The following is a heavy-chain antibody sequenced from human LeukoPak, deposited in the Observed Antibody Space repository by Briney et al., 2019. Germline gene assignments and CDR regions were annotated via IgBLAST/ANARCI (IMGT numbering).Heavy chain of an antibody. D-gene: IGHD6-19*01. V-gene: IGHV4-61*02. CDR2: MFTTGTT. Sequence: SQTLSLTCTVSGGSITSGTYYWSWIRQPAGKGLEWIGRMFTTGTTNYNPSLKSRVTISVDTSKNQFSLKLTSVTAADTAVYYCARVINTGWRQNDRWGQGTLVTVSS. J-gene: IGHJ5*02. CDR3: ARVINTGWRQNDR. CDR1: GGSITSGTYY.